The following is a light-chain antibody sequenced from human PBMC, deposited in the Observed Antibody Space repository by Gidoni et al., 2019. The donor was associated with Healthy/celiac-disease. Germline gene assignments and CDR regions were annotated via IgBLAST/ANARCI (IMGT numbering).Light chain of an antibody. Sequence: DIVLTQSPATLSLSPGERATLSCRSRQSVSSYLSWYQQKPGQAPRLLIYDASNRATGIPARFSGSGSGTDFTLTISSLVPEDFAVYYCQQRSNWLYTFGQGTKLEIK. CDR1: QSVSSY. CDR3: QQRSNWLYT. CDR2: DAS. J-gene: IGKJ2*01. V-gene: IGKV3-11*01.